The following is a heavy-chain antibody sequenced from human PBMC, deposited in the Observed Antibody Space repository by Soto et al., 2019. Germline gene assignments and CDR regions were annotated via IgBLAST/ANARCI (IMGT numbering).Heavy chain of an antibody. J-gene: IGHJ6*02. CDR1: GFSFSDHG. V-gene: IGHV3-33*01. D-gene: IGHD4-17*01. CDR3: GRDPHGDTRYGIDV. Sequence: QVQLVESGGGVVQSGRSLRLSCAASGFSFSDHGMHWVRQAPGKGPEWVAVVWYHGGKNDYADSVKGRFTISRDTSNNTLYLQMNSLRVEDTALYYCGRDPHGDTRYGIDVWGQGTTVTVSS. CDR2: VWYHGGKN.